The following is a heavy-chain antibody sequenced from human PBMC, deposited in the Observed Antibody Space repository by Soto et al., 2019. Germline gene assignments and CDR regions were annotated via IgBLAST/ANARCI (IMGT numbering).Heavy chain of an antibody. CDR2: LYWDDDK. D-gene: IGHD3-22*01. CDR1: GFSLSTSGVG. Sequence: QITLKETGPTLVKPTQTLTLTCTFPGFSLSTSGVGVGWIRQPPGKDLEWLALLYWDDDKRYIPSLKSRLTITKDTSKIRVVLTMTNMDSVDTATYYCALLTYFYDSSVFYCSAAYFRHWGKGTLVTVSS. J-gene: IGHJ1*01. V-gene: IGHV2-5*02. CDR3: ALLTYFYDSSVFYCSAAYFRH.